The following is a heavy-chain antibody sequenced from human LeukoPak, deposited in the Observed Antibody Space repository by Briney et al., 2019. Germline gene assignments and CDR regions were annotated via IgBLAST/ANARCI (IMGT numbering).Heavy chain of an antibody. CDR1: GFTFRTYS. Sequence: GGSLRLSCAASGFTFRTYSMNWVRQAPGKGLEWVSSISSTSTYIYYADSMRGRFIISRDNARNSLYLEMNSLRAEDTAVYYCARIIGISGTYPTDYWGQGTLVTVSS. D-gene: IGHD1-26*01. J-gene: IGHJ4*02. CDR2: ISSTSTYI. V-gene: IGHV3-21*06. CDR3: ARIIGISGTYPTDY.